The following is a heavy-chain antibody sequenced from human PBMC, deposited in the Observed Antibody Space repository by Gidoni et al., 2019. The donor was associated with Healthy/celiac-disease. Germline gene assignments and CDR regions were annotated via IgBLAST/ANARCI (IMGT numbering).Heavy chain of an antibody. CDR3: ARVRIRLNAFDI. CDR2: IWYDGSNK. V-gene: IGHV3-33*01. Sequence: QVQLVESGGGVVQPGRSLRLSCAASGFTFSSYGMHWVRQAPGKGLEWVAVIWYDGSNKYYADSVKGRFTISRDNSKNTLYLQMNSLRAEDTAVYYCARVRIRLNAFDIWGQGTMVTVSS. CDR1: GFTFSSYG. J-gene: IGHJ3*02. D-gene: IGHD5-18*01.